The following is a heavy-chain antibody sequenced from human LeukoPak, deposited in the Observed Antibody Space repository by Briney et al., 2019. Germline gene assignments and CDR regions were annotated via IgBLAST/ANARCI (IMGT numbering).Heavy chain of an antibody. CDR3: ARGYYYDSSGSAFDI. V-gene: IGHV4-39*07. CDR1: GDSISTTSYY. Sequence: SETLSLTCTVSGDSISTTSYYWGWIRQPPGKGLEWIGSIYHSGSTYYNPSLKSRVTISVDTSKNQFSLKLSSVTAADTAVYYCARGYYYDSSGSAFDIWGQGTMVAVSS. J-gene: IGHJ3*02. D-gene: IGHD3-22*01. CDR2: IYHSGST.